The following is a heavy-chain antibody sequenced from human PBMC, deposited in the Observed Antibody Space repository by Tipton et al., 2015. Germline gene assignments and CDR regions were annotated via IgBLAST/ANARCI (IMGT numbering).Heavy chain of an antibody. CDR3: ARGWPTPRTPLEGGGWFDP. CDR2: IYYSGST. D-gene: IGHD1-1*01. CDR1: GGSISSSNYY. V-gene: IGHV4-39*02. Sequence: LSLTCTVSGGSISSSNYYRGWIRQPPGKGLECIGSIYYSGSTYYNPSLHSRVTISGDTSKNYISLNLTSVTAADTAVYYCARGWPTPRTPLEGGGWFDPWGQGILVSVSS. J-gene: IGHJ5*02.